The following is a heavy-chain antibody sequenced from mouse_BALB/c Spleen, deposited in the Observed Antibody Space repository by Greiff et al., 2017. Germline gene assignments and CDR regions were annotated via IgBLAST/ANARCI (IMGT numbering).Heavy chain of an antibody. Sequence: EVQGVESGGGLVQPGGSRKLSCAASGFTFSSFGMHWVRQAPEKGLEWVAYISSGSSTIYYADTVKGRFTISRDNPKNTLFLQMTSLRSEETAMYYCARDGFAYWGQGTLVTVSA. V-gene: IGHV5-17*02. J-gene: IGHJ3*01. CDR1: GFTFSSFG. CDR3: ARDGFAY. CDR2: ISSGSSTI.